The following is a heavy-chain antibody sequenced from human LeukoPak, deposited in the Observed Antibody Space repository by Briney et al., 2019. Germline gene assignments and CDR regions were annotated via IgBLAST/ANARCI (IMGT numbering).Heavy chain of an antibody. CDR3: ARVIRGLRYKDNSDVIDY. CDR1: GYTLTSYY. Sequence: GASVKVSCKASGYTLTSYYMHWVRQAPGQGLEWMGIINPSGGSTSYAQKFQGRVTMTRDTSTSTVYMELSSLRSEDTAVYYCARVIRGLRYKDNSDVIDYWGQGTLVTVSS. V-gene: IGHV1-46*01. D-gene: IGHD1-1*01. J-gene: IGHJ4*02. CDR2: INPSGGST.